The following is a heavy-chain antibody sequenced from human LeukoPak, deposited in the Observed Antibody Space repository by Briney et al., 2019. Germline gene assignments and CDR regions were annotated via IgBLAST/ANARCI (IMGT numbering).Heavy chain of an antibody. Sequence: GGSLRLSCAASGLTFSRYNMNWVRQAPEKGLEWVSSISSSSSYMYYADSVKGRFTISRDNAKNSLYLQVTSLRAEDTAVYYCARRSLERDAFDIWGQGTMVTVSS. CDR1: GLTFSRYN. CDR2: ISSSSSYM. CDR3: ARRSLERDAFDI. D-gene: IGHD3-16*02. J-gene: IGHJ3*02. V-gene: IGHV3-21*01.